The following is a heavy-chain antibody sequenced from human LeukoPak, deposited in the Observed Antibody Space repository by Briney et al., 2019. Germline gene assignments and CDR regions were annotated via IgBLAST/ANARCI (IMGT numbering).Heavy chain of an antibody. Sequence: SETLFLTCTVSGGSISSYYWSWIRQPPGKGLEWIGYIYYTGSTNYNPSLKSRVAISVDTSKNQFSLNLSSVTAADTAVYYCARMRQQPYYYYHYMDVWGKGTTVTVSS. CDR3: ARMRQQPYYYYHYMDV. CDR1: GGSISSYY. J-gene: IGHJ6*03. D-gene: IGHD6-13*01. V-gene: IGHV4-59*01. CDR2: IYYTGST.